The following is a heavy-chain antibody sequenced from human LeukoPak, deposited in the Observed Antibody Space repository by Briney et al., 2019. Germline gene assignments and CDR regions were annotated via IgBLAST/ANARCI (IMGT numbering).Heavy chain of an antibody. CDR3: ARDYDL. CDR1: GFTFSNYW. CDR2: IKQDGNEK. Sequence: GGSLRLSCAASGFTFSNYWMNWVRQAPGKGLEGVANIKQDGNEKFYVDSVKGRFTISRDNAKNSLFLQMNSLRAEDTAVYYCARDYDLWGQGTLVTVSS. V-gene: IGHV3-7*01. D-gene: IGHD3-3*01. J-gene: IGHJ4*02.